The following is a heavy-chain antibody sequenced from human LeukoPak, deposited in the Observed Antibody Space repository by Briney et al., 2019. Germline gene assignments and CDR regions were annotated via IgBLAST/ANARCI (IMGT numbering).Heavy chain of an antibody. CDR1: GFTVSSNY. D-gene: IGHD1-1*01. V-gene: IGHV3-53*01. CDR2: IYSGGST. Sequence: GGSLRPSCAASGFTVSSNYMSWVRQAPGKGLEWVSVIYSGGSTYYADSVKGRFTISRDNSRNTLCLQMNSLRAEDTAVYYCAKNWDSWGQGTLVTVSS. J-gene: IGHJ4*02. CDR3: AKNWDS.